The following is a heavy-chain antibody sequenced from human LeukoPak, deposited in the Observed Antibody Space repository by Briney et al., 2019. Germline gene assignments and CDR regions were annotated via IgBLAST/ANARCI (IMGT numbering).Heavy chain of an antibody. V-gene: IGHV4-38-2*02. CDR1: GGSISSGYY. J-gene: IGHJ6*03. CDR3: ARDIVVVVAATPYYYMDV. D-gene: IGHD2-15*01. Sequence: PSETLSLTCTVSGGSISSGYYWGWIRQPPGKGLEWIGSIYHSGSTYYNPSLKSRVTISVDTSKNQFSLKLSSVTAADTAVYYCARDIVVVVAATPYYYMDVWGKGTTVTVSS. CDR2: IYHSGST.